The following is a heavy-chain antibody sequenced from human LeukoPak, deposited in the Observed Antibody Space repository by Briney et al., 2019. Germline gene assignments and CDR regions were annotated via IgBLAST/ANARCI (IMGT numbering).Heavy chain of an antibody. D-gene: IGHD6-19*01. J-gene: IGHJ4*02. Sequence: GRSLRLSCAASGFTFSTYGMHWVRQAPGKGLEWVSVIWSDGSNKYYADSVKGRFTISRDNSKNTLYLQMNSLRAEDTAVYYCASRSIAVAGYSFDYWGQGTLVTVSS. CDR3: ASRSIAVAGYSFDY. CDR1: GFTFSTYG. CDR2: IWSDGSNK. V-gene: IGHV3-33*01.